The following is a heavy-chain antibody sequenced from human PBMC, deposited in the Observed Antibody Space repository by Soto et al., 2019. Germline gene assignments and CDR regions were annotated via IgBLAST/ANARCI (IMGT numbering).Heavy chain of an antibody. J-gene: IGHJ4*01. D-gene: IGHD1-7*01. CDR2: INSDGGII. Sequence: GGSLRLSCEASRFSLSTYWMYWVRQAPGKGLMWVSRINSDGGIINYADSVKGRFTISRDNAKNTLYLQMNSLRTDDTAVYYCGRARWKYNRQYLDNWGRGSLVTVSS. V-gene: IGHV3-74*01. CDR1: RFSLSTYW. CDR3: GRARWKYNRQYLDN.